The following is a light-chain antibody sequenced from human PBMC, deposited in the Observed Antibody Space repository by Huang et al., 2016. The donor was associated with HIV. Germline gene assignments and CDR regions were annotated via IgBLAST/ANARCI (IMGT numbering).Light chain of an antibody. CDR1: QSLTSSY. V-gene: IGKV3-20*01. J-gene: IGKJ2*01. Sequence: EIVLTQSPGTLSLSPGERATLYCRASQSLTSSYLAWYQQKPGQAPRLLSYGASTRATGIPDRFSGSGSGTDFTLTISSLEPEDFVVYYCQQCGCSPPYTFGQGTKLEIK. CDR3: QQCGCSPPYT. CDR2: GAS.